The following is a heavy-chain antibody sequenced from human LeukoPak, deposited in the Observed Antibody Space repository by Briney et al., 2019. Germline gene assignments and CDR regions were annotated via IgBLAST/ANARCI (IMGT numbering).Heavy chain of an antibody. D-gene: IGHD1-26*01. J-gene: IGHJ6*03. CDR3: ARDPYSGAYGSDYYYYMDV. CDR1: GFSFSNYN. V-gene: IGHV3-21*01. CDR2: ITSSGSLV. Sequence: GGSLRLSCAVSGFSFSNYNMNWARLAPGKGLEWVSSITSSGSLVFYADSVKGRFTISRDNADNSLYLQMSSLRAEDTAVYFCARDPYSGAYGSDYYYYMDVWGKGTTVTVSS.